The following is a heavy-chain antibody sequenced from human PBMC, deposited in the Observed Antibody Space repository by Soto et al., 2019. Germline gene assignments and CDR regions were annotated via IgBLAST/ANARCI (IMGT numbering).Heavy chain of an antibody. CDR1: GYKFTNFG. D-gene: IGHD3-22*01. J-gene: IGHJ4*02. Sequence: QVQLVQSGPEVKNPGASVKVSCKASGYKFTNFGIAWIRQAPGQGLEWMGRISVYNGDTTFAQNFQDRVTLTTDTSTSTAYMELRSLRSDDTAVYYCARAAYYYDSSGYYLLFYFDYWGQGTLVTVSS. CDR3: ARAAYYYDSSGYYLLFYFDY. V-gene: IGHV1-18*01. CDR2: ISVYNGDT.